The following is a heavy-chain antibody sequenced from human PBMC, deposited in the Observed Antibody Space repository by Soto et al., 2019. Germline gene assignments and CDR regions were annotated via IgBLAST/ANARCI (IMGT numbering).Heavy chain of an antibody. CDR2: INHSGST. Sequence: SETLSLTXAVYGGSFSGYYWSWIRQPPGKGLEWIGEINHSGSTNYNPSLKSRVTISVDTSKNQFSLKLSSVTAADTAVYYCARGGSDYDFWSGNYYYYYGMDVWGQGTTVTVSS. CDR3: ARGGSDYDFWSGNYYYYYGMDV. CDR1: GGSFSGYY. J-gene: IGHJ6*02. V-gene: IGHV4-34*01. D-gene: IGHD3-3*01.